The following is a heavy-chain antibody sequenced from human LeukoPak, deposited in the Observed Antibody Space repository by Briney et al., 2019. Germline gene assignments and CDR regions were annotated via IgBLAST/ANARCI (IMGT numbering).Heavy chain of an antibody. Sequence: PGGSLRLSCAASGITFSSYAMSWVRQAPGKGLEWVSAISGSGGSTYYADSVKGRFTISGDNSKNTLYLQMKSLRAEDTAVYYCAKSYGSEDYWGQGTLVTVSS. CDR1: GITFSSYA. V-gene: IGHV3-23*01. CDR2: ISGSGGST. CDR3: AKSYGSEDY. D-gene: IGHD3-10*01. J-gene: IGHJ4*02.